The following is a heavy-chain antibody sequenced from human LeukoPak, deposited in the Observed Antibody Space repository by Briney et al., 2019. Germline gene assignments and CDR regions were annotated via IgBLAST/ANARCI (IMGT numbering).Heavy chain of an antibody. V-gene: IGHV1-69*13. D-gene: IGHD4/OR15-4a*01. CDR3: ATVLTQNTSQYGMDV. CDR2: IIPIFGTA. CDR1: GGTFSSYA. J-gene: IGHJ6*02. Sequence: ASVKVSCKASGGTFSSYAISWVRQAPGQGLEWMGGIIPIFGTANYAQKFQGRVTITVDESTSTAYMELSSLRSEDTAVYYCATVLTQNTSQYGMDVWGQGTTVTVSS.